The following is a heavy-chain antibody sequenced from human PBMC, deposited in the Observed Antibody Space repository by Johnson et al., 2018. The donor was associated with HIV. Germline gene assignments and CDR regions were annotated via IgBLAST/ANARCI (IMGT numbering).Heavy chain of an antibody. CDR2: INSDGSST. V-gene: IGHV3-74*02. Sequence: EQLVESGGGLVQPGGSLRLSCAASGFTFSSYWMHWVRQAPGKGLVWVSRINSDGSSTSYADSVKGRFTISRDNAKNTLYLQMNSLRAEDTAVYDCARARRVRGVIIPDAFDIWGQGTMVTVSS. CDR3: ARARRVRGVIIPDAFDI. CDR1: GFTFSSYW. D-gene: IGHD3-10*01. J-gene: IGHJ3*02.